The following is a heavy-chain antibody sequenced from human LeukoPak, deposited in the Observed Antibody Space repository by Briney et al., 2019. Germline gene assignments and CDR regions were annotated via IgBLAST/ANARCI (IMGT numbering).Heavy chain of an antibody. CDR1: GFTVSSNY. D-gene: IGHD5-18*01. Sequence: PGGSLRLSCAASGFTVSSNYMSWVRQAPGQGLVWVSHISPDGRSTNYADSVKGRFTISRDNARNTLYLQLNSQTAEDTAVYYCAMGYKSAYSWDYWGQGTLVTVSS. J-gene: IGHJ4*02. V-gene: IGHV3-74*01. CDR3: AMGYKSAYSWDY. CDR2: ISPDGRST.